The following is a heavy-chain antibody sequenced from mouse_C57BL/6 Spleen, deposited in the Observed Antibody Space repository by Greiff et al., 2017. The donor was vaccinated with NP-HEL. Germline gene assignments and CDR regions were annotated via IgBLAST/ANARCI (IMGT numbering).Heavy chain of an antibody. Sequence: EVKLMESEGGLVQPGSSMKLSCTASGFTFSDYYMAWVRQVPEKGLEWVANINYDGSSTYYLDSLKSRFIISRDNAKNILYLQMSSLKSEDTATYYCARSRTVVHHWYFDVWGTGTTVTVSS. CDR2: INYDGSST. V-gene: IGHV5-16*01. D-gene: IGHD1-1*01. CDR3: ARSRTVVHHWYFDV. CDR1: GFTFSDYY. J-gene: IGHJ1*03.